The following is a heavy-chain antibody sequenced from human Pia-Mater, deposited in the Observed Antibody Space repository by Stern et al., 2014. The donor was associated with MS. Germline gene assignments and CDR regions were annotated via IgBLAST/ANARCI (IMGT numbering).Heavy chain of an antibody. CDR3: ARRAGGLIAAGSLGY. CDR2: IGTESSYI. V-gene: IGHV3-21*01. D-gene: IGHD6-25*01. J-gene: IGHJ4*02. CDR1: GFPFDTYT. Sequence: EVQLVESGGRLVKPGESLTLSCAASGFPFDTYTMHWVRQSPGRGLEWISSIGTESSYINYADSVKGRFTISRDNANNSLYLQMNSLRPEDTAVYYCARRAGGLIAAGSLGYWGQGSLVTVSS.